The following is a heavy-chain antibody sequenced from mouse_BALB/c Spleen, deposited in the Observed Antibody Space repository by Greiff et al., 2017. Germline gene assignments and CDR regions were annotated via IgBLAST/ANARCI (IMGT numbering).Heavy chain of an antibody. CDR2: IYPGNSDT. V-gene: IGHV1-5*01. CDR3: TRVGYDGLYYAMDY. D-gene: IGHD2-14*01. Sequence: VQLQQSGTVLARPGASVKMSCKASGYTFTSYWMHWVKQRPGQGLEWIGAIYPGNSDTSYNQKFKGKAKLTAVTSTSTAYMELSSLTNEDSAVYYCTRVGYDGLYYAMDYWDQGTSVTVSS. J-gene: IGHJ4*01. CDR1: GYTFTSYW.